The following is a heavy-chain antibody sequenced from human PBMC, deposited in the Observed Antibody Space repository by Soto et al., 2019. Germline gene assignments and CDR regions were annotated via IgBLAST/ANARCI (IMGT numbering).Heavy chain of an antibody. V-gene: IGHV3-23*01. CDR2: ISGSGGST. J-gene: IGHJ4*02. Sequence: EVQLLESGGGLVQPGGSLRLSCAASGFTFSSYAMSWVRLAPGKGLEWVSAISGSGGSTYYADSVKGRFTISRDNSKNTLYLQMNSLRAEDTAVYYCASLYYYDSSGYYPPDYWGQGTLVTVSS. D-gene: IGHD3-22*01. CDR1: GFTFSSYA. CDR3: ASLYYYDSSGYYPPDY.